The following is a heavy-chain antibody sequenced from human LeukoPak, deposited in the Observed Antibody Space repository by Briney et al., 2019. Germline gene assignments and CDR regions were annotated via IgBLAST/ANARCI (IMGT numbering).Heavy chain of an antibody. D-gene: IGHD3-16*01. V-gene: IGHV3-23*01. CDR2: ISGSGGST. CDR1: GFSFSSYA. Sequence: GGSLRLSCAASGFSFSSYAMSWVRQAPGKGLEWVSAISGSGGSTYYADSVKGRFTISRDNSKNTLYLQMNSLRAEDTAVYYCASPSGSRGVFLDYWGQGTLVTVSS. CDR3: ASPSGSRGVFLDY. J-gene: IGHJ4*02.